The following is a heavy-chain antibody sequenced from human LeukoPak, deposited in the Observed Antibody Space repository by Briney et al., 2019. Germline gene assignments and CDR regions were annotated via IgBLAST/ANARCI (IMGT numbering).Heavy chain of an antibody. D-gene: IGHD2-2*01. V-gene: IGHV3-9*01. Sequence: LSGGSLRLSCAASGFTFDDYGMHWVRQAPGKGLEWVAGISWNSATIGYADSVKGRFTISRDNAKNSLYLQMNSLRAEDTALYYCAKAFPHCTSSSCYASEYFQHWGQGTLVTVS. CDR3: AKAFPHCTSSSCYASEYFQH. CDR1: GFTFDDYG. J-gene: IGHJ1*01. CDR2: ISWNSATI.